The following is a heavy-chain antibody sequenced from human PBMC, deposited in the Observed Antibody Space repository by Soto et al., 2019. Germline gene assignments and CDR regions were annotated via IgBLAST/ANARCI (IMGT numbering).Heavy chain of an antibody. CDR3: VRSREGYNLVADY. V-gene: IGHV3-74*01. D-gene: IGHD5-12*01. J-gene: IGHJ4*02. Sequence: EAQLVESGGGLVQPGGSLRLSCAASGFTFSGYWMHWVRQAPERGLVWVSRINGDGTTTHHADSVKGRFTISRDNAKNTLYLQMNSLRAEDTAVYSCVRSREGYNLVADYWGQGTLVTVSS. CDR1: GFTFSGYW. CDR2: INGDGTTT.